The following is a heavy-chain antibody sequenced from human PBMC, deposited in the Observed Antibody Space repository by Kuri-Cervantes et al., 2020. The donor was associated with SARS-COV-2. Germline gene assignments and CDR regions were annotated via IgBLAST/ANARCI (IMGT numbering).Heavy chain of an antibody. CDR1: GGSISSGSYY. CDR2: IYTSGST. V-gene: IGHV4-61*09. D-gene: IGHD4-23*01. Sequence: SETLSLTCTVSGGSISSGSYYWSWIRQPAGKGLEWIGHIYTSGSTNYNPSLKSRVTISVDTSNNQFSLKLSSVTAADTAVYYCARPGGFLDVWGKGTTVTVSS. J-gene: IGHJ6*04. CDR3: ARPGGFLDV.